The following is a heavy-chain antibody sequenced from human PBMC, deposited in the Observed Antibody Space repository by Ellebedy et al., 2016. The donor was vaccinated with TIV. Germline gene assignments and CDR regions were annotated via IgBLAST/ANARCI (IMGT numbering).Heavy chain of an antibody. CDR1: GFTFSTYP. J-gene: IGHJ4*02. D-gene: IGHD2-2*01. CDR2: ISGSGGKT. V-gene: IGHV3-23*01. Sequence: GESLKISXAASGFTFSTYPMSWVRQAPGKGLEWVSAISGSGGKTHYTDSVRGRFTISRDNSRNTVYFQMNSLRVDDTAVYYCAKETVSAEEGGFDYWGQGALVTVSS. CDR3: AKETVSAEEGGFDY.